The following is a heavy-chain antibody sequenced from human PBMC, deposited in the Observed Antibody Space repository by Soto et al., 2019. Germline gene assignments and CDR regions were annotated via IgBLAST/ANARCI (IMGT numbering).Heavy chain of an antibody. CDR3: ARDPVASGGNGGNFNDAFDI. Sequence: SETLSLTCTVSGGSISSGGYYWSWIRQHPGKGLEWIGYIYYSGSTYYNPSLKSRVTISVDTSKNQFSLKLSSVTAADTAVYYCARDPVASGGNGGNFNDAFDIWGQGTMVTVS. CDR2: IYYSGST. J-gene: IGHJ3*02. CDR1: GGSISSGGYY. V-gene: IGHV4-31*03. D-gene: IGHD2-21*02.